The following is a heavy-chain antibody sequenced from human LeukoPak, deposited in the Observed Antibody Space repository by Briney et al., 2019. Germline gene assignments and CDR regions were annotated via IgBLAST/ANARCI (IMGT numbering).Heavy chain of an antibody. J-gene: IGHJ4*02. CDR1: GFTFSSYS. CDR2: ISSTSSSI. D-gene: IGHD3-16*01. Sequence: GGSLRLSCAASGFTFSSYSMNWVRQAPGTGLEWVSSISSTSSSITYADSVKGRFTISRDNANNSMYLQMDSLRAEDTAVYYCARDPPSRGTRYFDYWGQGTLVTVSS. V-gene: IGHV3-21*01. CDR3: ARDPPSRGTRYFDY.